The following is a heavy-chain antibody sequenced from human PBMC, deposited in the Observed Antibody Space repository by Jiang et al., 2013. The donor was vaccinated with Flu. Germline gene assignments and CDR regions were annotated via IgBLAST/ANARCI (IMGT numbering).Heavy chain of an antibody. J-gene: IGHJ6*02. V-gene: IGHV1-69*06. CDR3: ARDRDFGPKSYNYGLAV. CDR2: IIPVFGTS. CDR1: GGTFNTYG. Sequence: AEVKKPGSSVKVSCKASGGTFNTYGISWVRQAPGQGLEWVGGIIPVFGTSNYAQRFRGRVTITADKSTATAYMELNSLRSDDTAVYYCARDRDFGPKSYNYGLAVWGQGTTVTVSS. D-gene: IGHD4/OR15-4a*01.